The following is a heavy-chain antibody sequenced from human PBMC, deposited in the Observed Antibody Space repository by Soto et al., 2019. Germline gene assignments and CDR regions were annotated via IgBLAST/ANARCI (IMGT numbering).Heavy chain of an antibody. V-gene: IGHV6-1*01. CDR1: GGSVSSYSAA. CDR3: VRDRYSSSGWFDP. J-gene: IGHJ5*02. D-gene: IGHD3-10*01. CDR2: TYYRSRFFS. Sequence: SQTLSPTCALSGGSVSSYSAAWNWIRQSPSGGLEWLGRTYYRSRFFSDYAESVKSRIIINPDTSKNQFSLQLKSVTPEDTAVYYCVRDRYSSSGWFDPWGQGTPVTVSS.